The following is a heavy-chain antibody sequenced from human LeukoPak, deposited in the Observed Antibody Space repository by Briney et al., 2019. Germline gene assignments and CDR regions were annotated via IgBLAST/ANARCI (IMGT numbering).Heavy chain of an antibody. CDR1: GGLISRIEYY. V-gene: IGHV4-30-4*01. D-gene: IGHD1-26*01. CDR2: IYHTGTT. Sequence: PSQTLSLTCTVSGGLISRIEYYWGWVRQSPVKGLEWLGHIYHTGTTLYSPHLNNRLTVSVDSSKNQFSLTLNSVTAADTAVYYSASVSVWELATHTGGSFDYWGRGILVTVSS. J-gene: IGHJ4*02. CDR3: ASVSVWELATHTGGSFDY.